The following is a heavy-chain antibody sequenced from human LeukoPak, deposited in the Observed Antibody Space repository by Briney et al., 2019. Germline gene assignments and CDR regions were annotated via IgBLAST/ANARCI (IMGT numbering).Heavy chain of an antibody. CDR1: GYSFTNYW. D-gene: IGHD3-22*01. Sequence: GESLKISCKGSGYSFTNYWIGWVRQMPGKGLEWMGIIYPGDSDTRYSPSFQGQVTISADKSISTAYLQWSSLKASDTAMYYCARPHYYDSSGYYYFDYWGQGTLVTVSS. CDR3: ARPHYYDSSGYYYFDY. J-gene: IGHJ4*02. V-gene: IGHV5-51*01. CDR2: IYPGDSDT.